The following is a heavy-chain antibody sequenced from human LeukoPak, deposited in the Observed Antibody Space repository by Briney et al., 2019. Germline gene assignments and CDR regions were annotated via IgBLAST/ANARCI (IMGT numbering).Heavy chain of an antibody. V-gene: IGHV1-8*01. CDR1: GYTFTSYD. Sequence: GASVKVSCKASGYTFTSYDINWVRQATGQGLEWMGWMNPNSGNTGYAQKFQGRVTMTRNTPISTAYMELSSLRSEDTAVYYCALTYSSGWYKGKYYFDYWGQGTLVTVSS. CDR2: MNPNSGNT. J-gene: IGHJ4*02. CDR3: ALTYSSGWYKGKYYFDY. D-gene: IGHD6-19*01.